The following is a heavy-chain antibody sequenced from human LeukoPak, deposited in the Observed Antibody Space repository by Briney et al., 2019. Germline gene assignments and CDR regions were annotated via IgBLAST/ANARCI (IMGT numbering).Heavy chain of an antibody. CDR1: GFTFSSYA. Sequence: PGGSLRLSCAASGFTFSSYAMTWVRQAPGKGLDWFSTIGVGGGGDNTYYTDSVKGRFTISRDISKSTLYLQMNSLRAEDTAVYYCAKGRPAGVSDTPAFDHWGQGTLVIVSS. J-gene: IGHJ4*02. CDR2: IGVGGGGDNT. D-gene: IGHD2-2*01. V-gene: IGHV3-23*01. CDR3: AKGRPAGVSDTPAFDH.